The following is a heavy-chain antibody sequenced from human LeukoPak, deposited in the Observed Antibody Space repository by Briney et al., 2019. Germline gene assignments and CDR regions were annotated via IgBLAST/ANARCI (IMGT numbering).Heavy chain of an antibody. CDR1: GFTFTSYP. CDR2: ISGGGGST. Sequence: GGSLRLSCAASGFTFTSYPMNWVRQAPGKGLEWVSTISGGGGSTYYADSVKGRFTISGDNSKNTLYLQVNSLRAEDTAVYYCARVFELAAAGTDYWGQGTLVTVSS. V-gene: IGHV3-23*01. D-gene: IGHD6-13*01. J-gene: IGHJ4*02. CDR3: ARVFELAAAGTDY.